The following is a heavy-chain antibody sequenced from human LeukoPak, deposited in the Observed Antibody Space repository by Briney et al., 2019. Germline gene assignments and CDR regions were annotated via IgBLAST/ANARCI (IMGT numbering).Heavy chain of an antibody. V-gene: IGHV1-2*02. CDR3: ARVPCLTTSCSPINWFDP. CDR2: INPNNGGT. J-gene: IGHJ5*02. Sequence: AASVKVSCKVSGYTLTELSIHWVRQAPGQGLEWMGWINPNNGGTDYAQKFQGRVTMTRDTSISTGYMELSGLRSDDTAVYYCARVPCLTTSCSPINWFDPWGQGTLVTVSS. CDR1: GYTLTELS. D-gene: IGHD2-2*01.